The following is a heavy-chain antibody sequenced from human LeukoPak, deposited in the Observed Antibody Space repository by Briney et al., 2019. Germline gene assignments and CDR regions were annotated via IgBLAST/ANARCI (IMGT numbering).Heavy chain of an antibody. Sequence: AGGSLRLSCAASGFTFSSYWMHWVRQAPGKGLVWVSRINSDGSSTSYADSVKGRFTISGDNAKNTLYLQMNSLRAEDTAVYYCAREDHNYYYDSSGYYDWGQGTLVTVSS. CDR3: AREDHNYYYDSSGYYD. CDR1: GFTFSSYW. V-gene: IGHV3-74*01. D-gene: IGHD3-22*01. CDR2: INSDGSST. J-gene: IGHJ4*02.